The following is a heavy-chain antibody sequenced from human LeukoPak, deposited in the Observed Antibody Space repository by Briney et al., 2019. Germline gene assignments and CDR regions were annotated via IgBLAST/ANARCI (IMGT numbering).Heavy chain of an antibody. CDR2: IRYDGSKK. V-gene: IGHV3-30*02. J-gene: IGHJ4*02. Sequence: PGGSLRLSCAASGFIFSSYGMHWVRQAPGKGLEWVAFIRYDGSKKYYADSVKGRFTISRDNSKNTLYLQMNSLRAEDTAVYYCARAVQLWAESDYWGQGTLVTVSS. CDR1: GFIFSSYG. D-gene: IGHD5-18*01. CDR3: ARAVQLWAESDY.